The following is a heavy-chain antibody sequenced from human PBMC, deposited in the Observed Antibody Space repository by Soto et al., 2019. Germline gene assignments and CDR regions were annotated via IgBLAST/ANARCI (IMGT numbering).Heavy chain of an antibody. J-gene: IGHJ4*02. Sequence: EVQLVESGGGLVQPGGSLRLSCVVSGFTFSSYWMNWVRQAPGKGLEWVANIKQDGSETHYVDSVKGRFTISRDNAKNSLYLQMNSLRAEDTAVYYCVRGTPTPGLDYWGQRTLVTVSS. CDR2: IKQDGSET. V-gene: IGHV3-7*03. D-gene: IGHD1-7*01. CDR3: VRGTPTPGLDY. CDR1: GFTFSSYW.